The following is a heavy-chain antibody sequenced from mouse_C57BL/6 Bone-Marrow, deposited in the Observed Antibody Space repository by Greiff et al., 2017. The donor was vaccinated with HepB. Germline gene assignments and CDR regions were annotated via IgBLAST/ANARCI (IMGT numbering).Heavy chain of an antibody. Sequence: EVQLVESEGGLVQPGRSMKLSCTASGFTFSDYYMAWVRQVPEKGLEWVANINYDGSSTYYLDSLKSRFIISRDNAKNILYLQMSSLKSEDTATYYCASGYSNFFAYWGQGTLVTVSA. CDR1: GFTFSDYY. J-gene: IGHJ3*01. CDR3: ASGYSNFFAY. CDR2: INYDGSST. V-gene: IGHV5-16*01. D-gene: IGHD2-5*01.